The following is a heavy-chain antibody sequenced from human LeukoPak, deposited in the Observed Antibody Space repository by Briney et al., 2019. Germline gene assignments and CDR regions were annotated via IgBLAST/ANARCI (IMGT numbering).Heavy chain of an antibody. CDR3: ARGLVLATDDAFDI. Sequence: SETLSLTCSVSGASIRSYFWSWIRQAPGKGLEWIGYVYDNDISNFNPSLESRVTILVDRSKSQFSLKLRSVTAADTAVYYCARGLVLATDDAFDIWGPGTMVTVSS. J-gene: IGHJ3*02. CDR1: GASIRSYF. D-gene: IGHD5-12*01. CDR2: VYDNDIS. V-gene: IGHV4-59*01.